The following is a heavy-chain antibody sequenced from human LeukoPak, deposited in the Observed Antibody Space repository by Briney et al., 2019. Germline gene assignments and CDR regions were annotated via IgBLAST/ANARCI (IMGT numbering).Heavy chain of an antibody. V-gene: IGHV3-23*01. CDR1: GFTFSSYA. D-gene: IGHD6-13*01. Sequence: GGSLRLSCAASGFTFSSYAMSWVRQAPGKGLEWVSAISGSGGSTYYADSVKGRFTISRDNAKNSLYLQMNSLRAEDTALYYCASTTGYSSSWDFDYWGQGTLVTVSS. CDR3: ASTTGYSSSWDFDY. CDR2: ISGSGGST. J-gene: IGHJ4*02.